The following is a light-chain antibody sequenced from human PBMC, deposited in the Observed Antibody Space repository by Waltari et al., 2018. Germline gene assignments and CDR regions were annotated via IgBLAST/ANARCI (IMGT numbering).Light chain of an antibody. Sequence: QSALTQPASVSGSPGQSITIPCSGTSSDAGGYNYFSWYQQHPGKAPKLIIYDVSNRPSGVSNRFSGSKSGNTASLTISGLQSDDEANYYCSSYTDSSPWVFGGGTKLTVL. CDR1: SSDAGGYNY. V-gene: IGLV2-14*03. J-gene: IGLJ3*02. CDR2: DVS. CDR3: SSYTDSSPWV.